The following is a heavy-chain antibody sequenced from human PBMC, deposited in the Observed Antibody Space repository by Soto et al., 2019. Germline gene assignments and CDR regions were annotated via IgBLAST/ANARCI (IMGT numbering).Heavy chain of an antibody. Sequence: QVQLVQSGAEVKKPGSSVKVSCKASGDTFSSYAISWVRQAPGQGLEWMGGIIPIFGTANYAQKFQGRVTITADESTSTAYMELSSLRSEDTAVYYCARDRIVGATALYYFDYWGQGTLVTVSS. D-gene: IGHD1-26*01. CDR2: IIPIFGTA. J-gene: IGHJ4*02. CDR1: GDTFSSYA. CDR3: ARDRIVGATALYYFDY. V-gene: IGHV1-69*01.